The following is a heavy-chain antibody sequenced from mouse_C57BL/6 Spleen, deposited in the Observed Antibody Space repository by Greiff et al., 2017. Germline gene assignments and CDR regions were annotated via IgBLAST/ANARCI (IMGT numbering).Heavy chain of an antibody. Sequence: VQPVESGPGLVAPSQSLSITCPVSGLPLTSHGVSRVRQPPGKGLEWLGVIWGDGCTNYQSALISRLSISQDNPKSQDFLKPNSQPTDDTATYYCAKPTVSPYYYGSSCAMDYWGQGTSVTVSA. CDR1: GLPLTSHG. D-gene: IGHD1-1*01. J-gene: IGHJ4*01. CDR2: IWGDGCT. CDR3: AKPTVSPYYYGSSCAMDY. V-gene: IGHV2-3*01.